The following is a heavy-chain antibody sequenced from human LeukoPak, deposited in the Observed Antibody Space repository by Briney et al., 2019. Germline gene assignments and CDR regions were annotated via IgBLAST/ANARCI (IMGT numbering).Heavy chain of an antibody. J-gene: IGHJ4*02. CDR3: TADSN. D-gene: IGHD2/OR15-2a*01. Sequence: GGSLRPSCAASGFTFSNYWMSWVRQAPGKGLEWVANIKQDGSEKYYVDSVKARFTISRDNAKKSLYLQMNSLRAEDTAVYYCTADSNWGQGTLVTVSS. CDR1: GFTFSNYW. CDR2: IKQDGSEK. V-gene: IGHV3-7*03.